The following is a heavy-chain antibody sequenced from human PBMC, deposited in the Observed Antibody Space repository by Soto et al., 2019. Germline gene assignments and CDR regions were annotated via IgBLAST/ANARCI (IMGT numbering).Heavy chain of an antibody. D-gene: IGHD2-2*01. J-gene: IGHJ6*03. Sequence: QVQLQESGPGLVRPSETLSLTCTVSGGSFSSYYWTWIRQSPGKGLEWIGYIYYRGSTDYNPSLRGRLDISIATSKNQFSLRLNSMTAADTAVYYCAGRDCSGTNCYYLDYYYMDDWGKGTTVTVSS. CDR2: IYYRGST. CDR3: AGRDCSGTNCYYLDYYYMDD. V-gene: IGHV4-59*08. CDR1: GGSFSSYY.